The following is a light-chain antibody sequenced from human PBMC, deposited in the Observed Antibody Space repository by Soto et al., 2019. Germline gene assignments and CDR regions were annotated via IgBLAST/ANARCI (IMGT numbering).Light chain of an antibody. CDR2: SAS. CDR3: QQTDSVPPT. J-gene: IGKJ4*01. V-gene: IGKV1-17*01. CDR1: QGIGND. Sequence: DIQMTQFPSSLSASVGDRVTITCRASQGIGNDLGWYQHKPGKAPKRLIFSASTLDSGVPSRFSGSGSGTDFTLTISSLRPEDFATYYCQQTDSVPPTFGGGTKVEIK.